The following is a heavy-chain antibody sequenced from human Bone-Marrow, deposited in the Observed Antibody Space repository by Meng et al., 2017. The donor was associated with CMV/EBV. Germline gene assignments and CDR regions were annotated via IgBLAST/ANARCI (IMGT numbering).Heavy chain of an antibody. D-gene: IGHD2-2*01. CDR2: IWYDGSNK. Sequence: GGSLRLSCAAFGFTFSSYGMHWVRQAPGKGLEWVAVIWYDGSNKYYADSVKGRFTISRDNSKNTLYLQMNSLRAEDTAVYYCARGGVVVVPAAISYYYYGMDVWGQGTTVTVSS. CDR3: ARGGVVVVPAAISYYYYGMDV. J-gene: IGHJ6*02. CDR1: GFTFSSYG. V-gene: IGHV3-30*19.